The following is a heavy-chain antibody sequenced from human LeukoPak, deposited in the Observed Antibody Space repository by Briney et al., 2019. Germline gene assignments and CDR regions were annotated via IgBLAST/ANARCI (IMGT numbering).Heavy chain of an antibody. CDR1: GFSFSSYG. CDR2: IWYDGSNG. CDR3: ARPPQQRVWFFDD. Sequence: GGSLRLSCAASGFSFSSYGMHWVRQAPGKGLEWVAAIWYDGSNGYYEDSVKGRFTISRDNSKNTMYLQMDSLRVEDTAVYYCARPPQQRVWFFDDWGQGTLVTVSS. J-gene: IGHJ4*02. V-gene: IGHV3-33*01. D-gene: IGHD6-13*01.